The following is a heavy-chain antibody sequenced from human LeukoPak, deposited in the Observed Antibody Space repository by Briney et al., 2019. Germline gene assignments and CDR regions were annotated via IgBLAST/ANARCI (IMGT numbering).Heavy chain of an antibody. D-gene: IGHD2-2*01. J-gene: IGHJ6*03. Sequence: PSETLSLTCAVYGGSFSGYYWSWIRQPPGKGLEWIGEINQSGSTNHNPSLKSRVTISVDTSKNQFSLKLSSVTAAGTAVYYCARQNFYRYCRSTSCYRPYYYYYMDVWGKGTTVTISS. CDR2: INQSGST. CDR3: ARQNFYRYCRSTSCYRPYYYYYMDV. CDR1: GGSFSGYY. V-gene: IGHV4-34*01.